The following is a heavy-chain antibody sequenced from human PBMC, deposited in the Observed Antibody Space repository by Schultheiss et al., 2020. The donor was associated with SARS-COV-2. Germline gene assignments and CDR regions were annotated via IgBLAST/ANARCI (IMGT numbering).Heavy chain of an antibody. V-gene: IGHV3-48*01. Sequence: GGSLRLSCAASGFTFSSYGMHWVRQAPGKGLEWVSYIRSSSSTIYYADSVKGRFTISRDNSKNTLYVQMNRLRVEDTAVYYCAKDRGWFSSSWCFDYWGQGTLVTVSS. CDR2: IRSSSSTI. CDR1: GFTFSSYG. D-gene: IGHD6-13*01. J-gene: IGHJ4*02. CDR3: AKDRGWFSSSWCFDY.